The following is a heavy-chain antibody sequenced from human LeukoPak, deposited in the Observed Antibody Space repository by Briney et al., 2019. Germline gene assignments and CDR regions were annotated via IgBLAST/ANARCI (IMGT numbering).Heavy chain of an antibody. J-gene: IGHJ4*01. CDR2: ISGSGGST. CDR3: AKEVPYDILTGPIDY. D-gene: IGHD3-9*01. CDR1: GFTFSSYA. Sequence: PGGSLRLSCAASGFTFSSYAMSWVRQAPGRGLEWVSAISGSGGSTYYADPVKGRFTISRDNSKSTLYLQMNSLRAEDTAVYYCAKEVPYDILTGPIDYWGQEPWSPSPQ. V-gene: IGHV3-23*01.